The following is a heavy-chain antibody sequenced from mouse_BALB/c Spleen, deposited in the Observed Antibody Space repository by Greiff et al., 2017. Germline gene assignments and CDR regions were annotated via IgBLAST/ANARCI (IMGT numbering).Heavy chain of an antibody. V-gene: IGHV5-17*02. J-gene: IGHJ2*01. Sequence: EVQLVESGGGLVQPGGSRKLSCAASGFTFSSFGMHWVRQAPEKGLEWVAYISSGSSSINYADTMKGRITISRDNPKNTLFLQMTSLRSEDSAMYYCAGSSWDFDYWGQGTTLTVAS. CDR1: GFTFSSFG. CDR3: AGSSWDFDY. D-gene: IGHD4-1*01. CDR2: ISSGSSSI.